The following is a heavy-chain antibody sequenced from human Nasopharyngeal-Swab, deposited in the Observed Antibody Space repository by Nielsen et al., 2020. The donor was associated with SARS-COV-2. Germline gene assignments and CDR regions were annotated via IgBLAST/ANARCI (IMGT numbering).Heavy chain of an antibody. V-gene: IGHV3-30-3*01. CDR1: GFTFSSYD. D-gene: IGHD3-10*01. CDR3: AREAMVRGKPTIYYYYGMDV. CDR2: ISYDGSNK. Sequence: GGSLRLSCAASGFTFSSYDMHWVRQAPGKGLEWVAVISYDGSNKYYADSVKGRFTISRDNSKNTLYLQMNSLRAEDTAVYYCAREAMVRGKPTIYYYYGMDVWGQGTTVTVSS. J-gene: IGHJ6*02.